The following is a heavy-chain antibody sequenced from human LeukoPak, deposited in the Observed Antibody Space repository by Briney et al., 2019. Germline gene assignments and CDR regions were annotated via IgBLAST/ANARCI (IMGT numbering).Heavy chain of an antibody. Sequence: ASVKVSCKASGYTFTSYDINWVRQATGQGLEWMGWMNPNSGNTGYAQKFQGRVTITRNTSISTAYMELSSLRAEDTAVYYCASNKVVFSRIQYYMDVWGQGTTVTVSS. CDR2: MNPNSGNT. J-gene: IGHJ6*03. D-gene: IGHD2-15*01. V-gene: IGHV1-8*03. CDR3: ASNKVVFSRIQYYMDV. CDR1: GYTFTSYD.